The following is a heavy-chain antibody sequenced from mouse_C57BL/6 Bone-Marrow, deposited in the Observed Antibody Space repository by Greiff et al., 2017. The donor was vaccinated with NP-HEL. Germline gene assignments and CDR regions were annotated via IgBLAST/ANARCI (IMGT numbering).Heavy chain of an antibody. Sequence: VKLMESGPGLVAPSQSLSITCTVSGFSLTSYAISWVRQPPGKGLEWLGVIWTGGGTNYNSALKSRLSISKDNSKSQVFLKMNSLQTDDTARYYCARNRGDYRYYYAMDYWGQGTSVTVSS. V-gene: IGHV2-9-1*01. CDR1: GFSLTSYA. J-gene: IGHJ4*01. D-gene: IGHD2-4*01. CDR2: IWTGGGT. CDR3: ARNRGDYRYYYAMDY.